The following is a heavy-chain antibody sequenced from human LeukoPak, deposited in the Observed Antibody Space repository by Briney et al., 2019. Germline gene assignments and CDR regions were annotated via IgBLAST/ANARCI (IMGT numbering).Heavy chain of an antibody. V-gene: IGHV3-23*01. CDR2: ISGSGGST. CDR3: ARHSSYYYYMDV. CDR1: GFTFSSYA. Sequence: GGSLRLSCAASGFTFSSYAMSWVRQAPGKGLEWVSAISGSGGSTYYADSVKGRFTISRDNSKNTLYLQMNSLRAEDTAVYYCARHSSYYYYMDVWGKGTTVTVSS. J-gene: IGHJ6*03.